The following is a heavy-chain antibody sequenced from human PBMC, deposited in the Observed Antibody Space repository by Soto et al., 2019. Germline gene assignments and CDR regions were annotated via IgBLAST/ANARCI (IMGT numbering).Heavy chain of an antibody. CDR3: AKGLGNNWNFDL. V-gene: IGHV3-43*01. CDR2: ITWDGGST. J-gene: IGHJ2*01. Sequence: EVQLVESGGVVVQPGGSLRLSCAASGLTFDDSTMHWVRQAPGKGLEWVSLITWDGGSTYYADSVKGRFTISRDNSKNSLYLQMNSLRTEDTALYYCAKGLGNNWNFDLWGRGTLVTVSS. CDR1: GLTFDDST. D-gene: IGHD7-27*01.